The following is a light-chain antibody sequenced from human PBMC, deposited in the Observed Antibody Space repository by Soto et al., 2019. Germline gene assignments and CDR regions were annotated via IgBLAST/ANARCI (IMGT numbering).Light chain of an antibody. CDR2: RAS. V-gene: IGKV1-5*03. Sequence: DIQMTQSPSSLSASLGDRATITCRASQSISTWLAWFQQKPGKAPKLLIYRASSLEGGAPSRFSGSGSGTEFTLTISILQADDFATYYCQQYDSYPWTFGQGTKVDIK. J-gene: IGKJ1*01. CDR1: QSISTW. CDR3: QQYDSYPWT.